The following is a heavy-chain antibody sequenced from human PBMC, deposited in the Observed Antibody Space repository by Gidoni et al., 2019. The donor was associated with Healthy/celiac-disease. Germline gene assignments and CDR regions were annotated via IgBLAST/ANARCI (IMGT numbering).Heavy chain of an antibody. V-gene: IGHV4-34*01. D-gene: IGHD4-17*01. J-gene: IGHJ4*02. CDR2: INHSGST. CDR3: ARDGLRGFDY. CDR1: GGFVSGYY. Sequence: QVQLQQWGAGLLKPSETLSLTCAVYGGFVSGYYWSWIRQPPGKGLAWIWEINHSGSTNYNPSLKSRVTISVDTSKNQFSLKLSSVTAADTAVYYCARDGLRGFDYWGQGTLVTVSS.